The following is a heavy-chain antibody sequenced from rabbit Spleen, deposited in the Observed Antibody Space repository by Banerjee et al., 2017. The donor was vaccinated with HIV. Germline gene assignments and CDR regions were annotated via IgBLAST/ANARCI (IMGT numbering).Heavy chain of an antibody. Sequence: QEQLVESGGGLVQPGASLTLTCTASGFSFSSSYDMCWVRQPPGKGLEWIACIYTGSGATYYASWAKGRFTISKTSSTTVTLQMTSLTAADTATYFCARDGAGGSYFALWGQGTLVTVS. CDR2: IYTGSGAT. D-gene: IGHD8-1*01. CDR3: ARDGAGGSYFAL. V-gene: IGHV1S45*01. J-gene: IGHJ3*01. CDR1: GFSFSSSYD.